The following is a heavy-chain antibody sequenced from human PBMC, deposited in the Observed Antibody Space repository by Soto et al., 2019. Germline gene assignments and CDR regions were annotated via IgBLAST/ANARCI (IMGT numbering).Heavy chain of an antibody. CDR1: GFTASNYG. J-gene: IGHJ4*02. Sequence: EVQLLESGGGLVQPGGSLRLSCAASGFTASNYGMSWVRQAPGKGLEWISTIVGSAGSTFYADSVKGRFTISRDSFKNTLNLQMDSLRAEDTARYYCAKGFSLASVWWSDRHKSHFDYWGQGVLVTVSP. V-gene: IGHV3-23*01. D-gene: IGHD2-15*01. CDR3: AKGFSLASVWWSDRHKSHFDY. CDR2: IVGSAGST.